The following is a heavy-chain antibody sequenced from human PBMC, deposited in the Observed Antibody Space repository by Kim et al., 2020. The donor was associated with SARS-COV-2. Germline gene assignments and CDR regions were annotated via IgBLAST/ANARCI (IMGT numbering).Heavy chain of an antibody. CDR2: INHSGST. CDR1: GGSFSGYY. J-gene: IGHJ6*02. CDR3: ARGQTVTTFFYYYYGMDG. Sequence: SETLSLTCAVYGGSFSGYYWSWIRQPPGKGLEWIGEINHSGSTNYNPSLKSRVTISVDTSKNQFSLKLSSVTAADTAVYYCARGQTVTTFFYYYYGMDGWGQGTTLTVS. V-gene: IGHV4-34*01. D-gene: IGHD4-17*01.